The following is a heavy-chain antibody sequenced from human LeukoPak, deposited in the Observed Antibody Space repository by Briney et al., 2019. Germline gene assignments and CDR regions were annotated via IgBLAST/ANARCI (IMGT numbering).Heavy chain of an antibody. CDR1: GFSFNFYG. CDR2: IWNDGSQK. CDR3: AKGSGSHAFDI. D-gene: IGHD1-26*01. J-gene: IGHJ3*02. V-gene: IGHV3-33*03. Sequence: PGRSLRLSCATSGFSFNFYGMQWVRQAPGKGLEWVAVIWNDGSQKYYGDSVKGRFTISKDNSRKTVNLQMNSLRAEDTAVYYCAKGSGSHAFDIWGQGTMVTVSS.